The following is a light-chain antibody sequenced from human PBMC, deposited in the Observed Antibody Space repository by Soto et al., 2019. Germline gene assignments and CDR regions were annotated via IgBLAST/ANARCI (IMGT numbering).Light chain of an antibody. CDR3: QQYDNLIT. J-gene: IGKJ5*01. CDR2: DAS. V-gene: IGKV1-33*01. CDR1: QDISTY. Sequence: DIQMTQSPSSLSASVGDTVTITSQASQDISTYLNWYQHKPGKAPKLLIYDASTPETGVPSRLSGSGSGADFALTIGSLQPEDFATYYCQQYDNLITFGQGTRLEIK.